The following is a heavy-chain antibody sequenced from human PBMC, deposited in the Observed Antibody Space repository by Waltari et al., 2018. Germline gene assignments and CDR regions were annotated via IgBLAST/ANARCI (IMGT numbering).Heavy chain of an antibody. J-gene: IGHJ4*02. D-gene: IGHD4-17*01. CDR2: ISSSGPTI. CDR1: GFSLSDYG. V-gene: IGHV3-48*03. Sequence: EVQLVESGGGLVQPGGSLRLPCAASGFSLSDYGMNWVRGAPGGWLAWLSFISSSGPTIHYSDSVKGRFTVSRDNTKNSLSLQMNSLRAEDTAVYYCARVWGVTTSDFWGQGTLVTVSS. CDR3: ARVWGVTTSDF.